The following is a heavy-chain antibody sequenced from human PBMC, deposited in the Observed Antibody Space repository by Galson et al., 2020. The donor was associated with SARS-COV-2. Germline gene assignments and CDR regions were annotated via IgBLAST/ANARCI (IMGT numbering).Heavy chain of an antibody. J-gene: IGHJ6*02. Sequence: SETLSLTCTVSGGSISSGGYYWSWIRQHPGKGLEWIGYIYYSGSTYYNPSLKSRVTISVDTSKNQFSLKLSSVTAADTAVYYCARETSGYCSSTSCHESYGMDVWGQGTTVTVSS. CDR2: IYYSGST. CDR3: ARETSGYCSSTSCHESYGMDV. V-gene: IGHV4-31*03. D-gene: IGHD2-2*01. CDR1: GGSISSGGYY.